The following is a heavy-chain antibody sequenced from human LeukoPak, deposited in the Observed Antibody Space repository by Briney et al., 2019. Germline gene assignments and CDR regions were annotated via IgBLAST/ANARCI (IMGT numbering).Heavy chain of an antibody. D-gene: IGHD5-18*01. CDR3: ARARGTAMVSLDY. CDR2: IYYSGST. Sequence: PSRTLSLTCTVSGGSISSGSYYWSWIRQPPGKGLEWIGYIYYSGSTNYNPSLKSRVTISVDTSKNQFSLKLSSVTAADTAVYYCARARGTAMVSLDYWGQGTLVTVSS. J-gene: IGHJ4*02. CDR1: GGSISSGSYY. V-gene: IGHV4-61*01.